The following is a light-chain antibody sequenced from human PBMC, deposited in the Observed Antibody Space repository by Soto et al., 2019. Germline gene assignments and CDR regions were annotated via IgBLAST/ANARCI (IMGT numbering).Light chain of an antibody. Sequence: DIQMTQSPSSLSASVGDRVTITCRASQSISKYLSWFQQKPGKAPKLLIYATSSLQSGVPSRFNDSGSGTDFTLTISSLQPEDFATYYCQHSHSTPPRTFGQGTKVEIK. V-gene: IGKV1-39*01. CDR2: ATS. CDR1: QSISKY. CDR3: QHSHSTPPRT. J-gene: IGKJ1*01.